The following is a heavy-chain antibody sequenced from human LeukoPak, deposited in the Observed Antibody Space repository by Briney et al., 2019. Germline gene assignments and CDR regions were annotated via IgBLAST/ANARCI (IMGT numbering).Heavy chain of an antibody. D-gene: IGHD5-12*01. CDR2: ISRSGSTK. Sequence: GGSLRLSCTVSGFSVSDNSMRWIRQAPGKGLEWVSSISRSGSTKYYADSVKGRFTISRDNAKNSLFLQMNSLRAEDTAVYYCARGPSGCHNTGGQGTLVTVSS. J-gene: IGHJ4*02. V-gene: IGHV3-11*04. CDR3: ARGPSGCHNT. CDR1: GFSVSDNS.